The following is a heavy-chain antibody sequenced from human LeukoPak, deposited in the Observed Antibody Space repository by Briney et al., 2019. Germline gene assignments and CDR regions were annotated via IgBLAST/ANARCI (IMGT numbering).Heavy chain of an antibody. CDR3: AATSGWYDSYFDY. V-gene: IGHV3-9*01. D-gene: IGHD6-19*01. CDR1: AFVYQDYA. CDR2: VSWNRDYE. J-gene: IGHJ4*02. Sequence: GGSLRLSCAVSAFVYQDYALHWVRQVPGGGLEWVAGVSWNRDYEDYEVSVKGRFTISRDDATKSLSLQMNSLRVDDTALYYCAATSGWYDSYFDYWGQGTLVTVSS.